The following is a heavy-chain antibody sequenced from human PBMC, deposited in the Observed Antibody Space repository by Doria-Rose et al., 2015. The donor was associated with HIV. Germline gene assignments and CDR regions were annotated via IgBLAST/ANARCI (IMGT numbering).Heavy chain of an antibody. D-gene: IGHD2-21*01. CDR2: IKTKDDGGTT. Sequence: QAPGKGLEWVGRIKTKDDGGTTDYATPVKGRFIISRDDSESTLYLQMNSLTTEDTAVYYCATESYSYYYAMDVWGQGTTVTVSS. V-gene: IGHV3-15*07. J-gene: IGHJ6*02. CDR3: ATESYSYYYAMDV.